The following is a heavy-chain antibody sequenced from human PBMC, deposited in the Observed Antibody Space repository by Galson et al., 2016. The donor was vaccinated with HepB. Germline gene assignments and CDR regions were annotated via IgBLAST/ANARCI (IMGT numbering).Heavy chain of an antibody. Sequence: SVKVSCKASGYTFRRYGITWVRQAPGQGLEWMGWISAYNGNTNYAQKVQGRVTMTTDTSTSTAYMELRSLRSDDTAVYYCARDAYDYVWGTYHAQAEIDYWGQGTLVTVSS. CDR2: ISAYNGNT. CDR3: ARDAYDYVWGTYHAQAEIDY. J-gene: IGHJ4*02. D-gene: IGHD3-16*02. V-gene: IGHV1-18*01. CDR1: GYTFRRYG.